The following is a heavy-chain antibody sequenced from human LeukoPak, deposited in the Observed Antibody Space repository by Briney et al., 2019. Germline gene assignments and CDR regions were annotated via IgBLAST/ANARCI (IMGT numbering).Heavy chain of an antibody. CDR1: GFTFSSNY. Sequence: GGSLRHSRAASGFTFSSNYISWVRQAPGKGLEWVSVIYSGGSTYYADSVKGRFTISRDNSKNTLYLQMNSLRAEDTAVYYCARDAYGSGTSACWGEGTLVTVSS. CDR3: ARDAYGSGTSAC. CDR2: IYSGGST. V-gene: IGHV3-53*01. J-gene: IGHJ4*01. D-gene: IGHD3-10*01.